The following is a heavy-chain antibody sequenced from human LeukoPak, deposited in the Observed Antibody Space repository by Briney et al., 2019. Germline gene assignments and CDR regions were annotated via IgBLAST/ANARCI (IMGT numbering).Heavy chain of an antibody. D-gene: IGHD3-3*01. J-gene: IGHJ4*02. V-gene: IGHV3-7*01. CDR3: ARGLYYDFWSGYYSGNDY. CDR2: IKQDGSEK. CDR1: GFTFSSYW. Sequence: GGSLRLSCAASGFTFSSYWMSWVRQASGKGLEWVANIKQDGSEKYYVDSVKGRFTISRDNAKNSLYLQMNSLRAEDTAVYYCARGLYYDFWSGYYSGNDYWGQGTLVTVSS.